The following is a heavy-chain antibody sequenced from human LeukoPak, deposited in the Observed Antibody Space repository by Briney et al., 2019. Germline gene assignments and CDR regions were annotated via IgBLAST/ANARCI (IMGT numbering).Heavy chain of an antibody. CDR1: GFTFSSYS. J-gene: IGHJ6*02. D-gene: IGHD3-10*01. CDR2: ISSSSSTI. CDR3: ARGSTPAPELWFGELLETSNYYYGMDV. Sequence: GGSLRLSCAASGFTFSSYSMNWVRQAPGKGLEWVSYISSSSSTIYYADSVKGRFTISRDNAKNSLYLQMNSLRAEDTAVYYCARGSTPAPELWFGELLETSNYYYGMDVWGQGTTVTVSS. V-gene: IGHV3-48*01.